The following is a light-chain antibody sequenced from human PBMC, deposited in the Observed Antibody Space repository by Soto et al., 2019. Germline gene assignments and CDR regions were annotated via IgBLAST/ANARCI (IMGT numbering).Light chain of an antibody. V-gene: IGKV2-28*01. CDR3: MQGVQMPPIT. Sequence: DIVMTQSPLSLPVTHGEPASISCRSSQSLQHSNGYNYLDWYFQKPGQSPQLLIYLASNRASGVPVRFSGSGSGTDFTLNISRVEAEDVGLYYCMQGVQMPPITFGQGTRLEIK. J-gene: IGKJ5*01. CDR2: LAS. CDR1: QSLQHSNGYNY.